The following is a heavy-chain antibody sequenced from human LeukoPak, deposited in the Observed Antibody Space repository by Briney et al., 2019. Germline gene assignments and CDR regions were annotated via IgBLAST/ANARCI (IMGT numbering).Heavy chain of an antibody. CDR2: ISGSGGST. V-gene: IGHV3-23*01. CDR1: GFTFSSYA. D-gene: IGHD6-13*01. J-gene: IGHJ6*03. CDR3: AKVIAAAGTYYYYYMDV. Sequence: PGRSLRLACAASGFTFSSYAMHRVRQAPGKGLEWVSAISGSGGSTYYADSVKGRFTISRDNSKNTLYLQMNSLRAEDTAVYYCAKVIAAAGTYYYYYMDVWGKGTTVTVSS.